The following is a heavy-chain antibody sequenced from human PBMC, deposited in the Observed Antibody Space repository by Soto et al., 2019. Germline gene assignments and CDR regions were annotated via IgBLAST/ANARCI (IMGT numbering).Heavy chain of an antibody. CDR1: GGSISSSNW. J-gene: IGHJ5*02. V-gene: IGHV4-4*02. D-gene: IGHD3-22*01. CDR2: IYHSGST. CDR3: ARRGVRVVVITPLGWFDP. Sequence: QVQLQESGPGLVKPSGTLSLTCAVSGGSISSSNWWSWVRQPPGKGLEWIGEIYHSGSTNYNPSLKSRVTISVDKSKNQFSLKLSSVTAADTAVYYCARRGVRVVVITPLGWFDPWGQGTLVTVSS.